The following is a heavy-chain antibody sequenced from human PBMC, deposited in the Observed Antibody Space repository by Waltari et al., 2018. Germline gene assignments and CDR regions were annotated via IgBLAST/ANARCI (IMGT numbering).Heavy chain of an antibody. CDR1: GFTFTSSA. Sequence: QMQLVQSGPEVKKPGTSVKFSCKASGFTFTSSAMQWVRQARGQRLEWIGWIVVGSGNTNYAQKFQERVTITRDMSTSTAYMELSSLRSEDTAVYYCAAAPIAAAGTGWFDPWGQGTLVTVSS. D-gene: IGHD6-13*01. CDR3: AAAPIAAAGTGWFDP. CDR2: IVVGSGNT. J-gene: IGHJ5*02. V-gene: IGHV1-58*02.